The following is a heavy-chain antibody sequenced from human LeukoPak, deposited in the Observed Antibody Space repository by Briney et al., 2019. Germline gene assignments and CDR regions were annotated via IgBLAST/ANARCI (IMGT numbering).Heavy chain of an antibody. Sequence: GGSLRLSCAASGFTFSSYSMNWVRQAPGKGLEWVSSISSSSSYIYYADSVKGRFTISRDNAKSSLYLQMNSLRAEDTAVYYCAVSPSGYYYGVASYWGQGTLVTVSS. CDR1: GFTFSSYS. CDR2: ISSSSSYI. J-gene: IGHJ4*02. D-gene: IGHD3-22*01. V-gene: IGHV3-21*01. CDR3: AVSPSGYYYGVASY.